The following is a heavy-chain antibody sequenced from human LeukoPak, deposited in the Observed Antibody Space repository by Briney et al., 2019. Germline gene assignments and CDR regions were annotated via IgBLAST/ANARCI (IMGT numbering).Heavy chain of an antibody. D-gene: IGHD3-10*01. Sequence: GGSLRLSCAASGFTFSSYSMNWVRQAPGKGLEWVSAISGSGGSTYYADSVKGRFTISRDNSKNTLYLQMNSLRAEDTAVYYCAKDLRYYYGSGDWGQGTLVTVSS. CDR3: AKDLRYYYGSGD. CDR1: GFTFSSYS. J-gene: IGHJ4*02. CDR2: ISGSGGST. V-gene: IGHV3-23*01.